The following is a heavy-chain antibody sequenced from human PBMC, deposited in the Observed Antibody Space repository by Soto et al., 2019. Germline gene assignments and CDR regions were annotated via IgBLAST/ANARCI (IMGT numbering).Heavy chain of an antibody. CDR1: GFSFSTYG. CDR3: TRWNGYGDL. J-gene: IGHJ5*02. Sequence: EMQLLESGGGLVQPGGSLRLACVVSGFSFSTYGVTWVRQAPGKGLEWVCGVSGGSGVTHYTDAVKGRFTISGEDSKNQVYLQMHGLRGEDTSVYNCTRWNGYGDLCGQGTLVTVSS. CDR2: VSGGSGVT. D-gene: IGHD1-1*01. V-gene: IGHV3-23*01.